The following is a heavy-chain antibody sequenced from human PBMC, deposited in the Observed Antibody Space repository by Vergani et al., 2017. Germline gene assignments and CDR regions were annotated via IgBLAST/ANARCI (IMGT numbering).Heavy chain of an antibody. D-gene: IGHD6-19*01. CDR2: IYYSGST. J-gene: IGHJ4*02. V-gene: IGHV4-30-4*08. CDR1: GCSISSLDYY. CDR3: ARVKYSSGWYGFDY. Sequence: QVQLQESGPGLVKPSQTLSLTCTVSGCSISSLDYYWSWIRQPPGNGLEWIGYIYYSGSTYYNPSLKSRVTISVDTSKNQFSLKLSSVTAADTAVYYCARVKYSSGWYGFDYWGQGTLVTVAS.